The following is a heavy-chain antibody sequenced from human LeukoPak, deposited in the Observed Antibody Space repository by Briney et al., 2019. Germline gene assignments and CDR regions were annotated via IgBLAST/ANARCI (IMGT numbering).Heavy chain of an antibody. CDR1: GGSISSYY. D-gene: IGHD2-15*01. CDR2: IYYSGST. Sequence: PSETLSLTCTVSGGSISSYYWSWIRQPPGKGLEWIGYIYYSGSTYYNPSLKSRVTISVDTSKNQFSLKLSSVTAADTAVYYCARAQGLIYYYYYGMDVWGQGTTVTVSS. J-gene: IGHJ6*02. CDR3: ARAQGLIYYYYYGMDV. V-gene: IGHV4-59*12.